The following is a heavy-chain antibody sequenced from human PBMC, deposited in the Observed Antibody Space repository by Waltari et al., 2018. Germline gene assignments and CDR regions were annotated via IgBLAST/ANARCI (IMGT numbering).Heavy chain of an antibody. J-gene: IGHJ3*02. V-gene: IGHV1-2*07. D-gene: IGHD3-10*01. CDR1: GYTFTGYY. CDR3: ASVSPPVLPGGAFAI. CDR2: INPHIGGK. Sequence: QVQRVQSGAEVRKPGASVKVSCKAAGYTFTGYYLHWVRQAPGQGLEWMGWINPHIGGKNDAHMSQVRSTIPRDTSISTAYLERSRRGSADTAVYYGASVSPPVLPGGAFAIWGQGTMAIVSS.